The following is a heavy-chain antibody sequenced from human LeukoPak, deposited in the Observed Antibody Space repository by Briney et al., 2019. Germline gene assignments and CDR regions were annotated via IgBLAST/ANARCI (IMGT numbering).Heavy chain of an antibody. V-gene: IGHV1-69*05. CDR3: AISGLAQPVGLWDY. CDR2: IIPIFGTA. D-gene: IGHD3/OR15-3a*01. Sequence: SVKVSCKASGGTFSSYAISWVRRAPGQGLEWMGRIIPIFGTANYAQKFQGRVTITTDESTSTAYMELSSLRSEDTAVYYCAISGLAQPVGLWDYWGQGTLVTVSS. J-gene: IGHJ4*02. CDR1: GGTFSSYA.